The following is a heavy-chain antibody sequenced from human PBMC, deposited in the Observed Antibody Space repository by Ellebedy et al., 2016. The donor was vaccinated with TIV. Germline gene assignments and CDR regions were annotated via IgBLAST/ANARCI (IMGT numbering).Heavy chain of an antibody. J-gene: IGHJ4*02. CDR3: TTGIGDH. CDR2: VNRKTEGGTR. D-gene: IGHD6-13*01. CDR1: GFLFSGAW. V-gene: IGHV3-15*01. Sequence: GESLKISXAASGFLFSGAWMSWVRHTPGKGLEWVGRVNRKTEGGTRDYATPVKGRFTISRDDSKNTLFLQMSRLKIEDTGLYYCTTGIGDHWGQGTQVTVSS.